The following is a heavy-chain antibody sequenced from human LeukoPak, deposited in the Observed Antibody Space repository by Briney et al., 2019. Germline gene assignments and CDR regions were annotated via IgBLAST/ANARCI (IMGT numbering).Heavy chain of an antibody. CDR3: AKDIGRFLEWLPYYFDY. CDR2: INTNTGHP. V-gene: IGHV7-4-1*02. D-gene: IGHD3-3*01. Sequence: GASVKVSCKASGYTFTNYAMNWVRQAPEQGLEWMGGINTNTGHPTYAQGFTGRFVFSLDTSVSTAYLQISSLKAEDTAVYYCAKDIGRFLEWLPYYFDYWGQGTLVTVSS. CDR1: GYTFTNYA. J-gene: IGHJ4*02.